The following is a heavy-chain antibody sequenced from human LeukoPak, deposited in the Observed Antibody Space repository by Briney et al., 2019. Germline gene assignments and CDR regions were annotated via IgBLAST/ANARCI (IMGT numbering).Heavy chain of an antibody. CDR2: ISSSSSYI. CDR1: GFTFSSYS. CDR3: ASAIDDGGATTDY. V-gene: IGHV3-21*01. J-gene: IGHJ4*02. D-gene: IGHD1-26*01. Sequence: GGSLRLSCAASGFTFSSYSMNWVRQAPGKGLEWVSSISSSSSYIYYADSVKGRFTISRDNAKNSLYLQMNSLRAEDTAVYYCASAIDDGGATTDYWGQRTLVTVSS.